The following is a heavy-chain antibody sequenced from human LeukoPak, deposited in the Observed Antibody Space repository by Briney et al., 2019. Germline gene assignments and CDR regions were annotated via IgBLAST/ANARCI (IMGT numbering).Heavy chain of an antibody. V-gene: IGHV3-20*04. CDR1: GFTFGDYG. CDR2: INWNGGST. J-gene: IGHJ4*02. CDR3: ARGDYYDSSRYYGY. D-gene: IGHD3-22*01. Sequence: TGGSLRLSCAASGFTFGDYGMSWVRQAPGKGLEWVSGINWNGGSTGYADSVKGRFTISRDNAKNSLYLQMNSLRAEDTALYYCARGDYYDSSRYYGYWGQGTLVTVSS.